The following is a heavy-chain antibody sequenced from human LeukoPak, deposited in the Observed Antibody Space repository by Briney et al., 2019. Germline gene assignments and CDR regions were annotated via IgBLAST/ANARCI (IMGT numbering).Heavy chain of an antibody. D-gene: IGHD3-22*01. Sequence: GRSLRLSCAASGFTFSSHDMHWVRQAPGRGLEWVAVIWYDGSNKYYTDSVKGRFTVSRDNSKSTLYLQMNSLRAEDTAVYYCATDFYDSTWGQGTQVTVSS. CDR2: IWYDGSNK. CDR3: ATDFYDST. V-gene: IGHV3-33*01. CDR1: GFTFSSHD. J-gene: IGHJ5*02.